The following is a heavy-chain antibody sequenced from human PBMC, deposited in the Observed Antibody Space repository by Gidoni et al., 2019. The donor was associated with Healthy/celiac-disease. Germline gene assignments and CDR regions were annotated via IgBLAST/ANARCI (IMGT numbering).Heavy chain of an antibody. V-gene: IGHV4-59*01. J-gene: IGHJ5*02. CDR3: ARLTVTTYGWFDP. CDR1: GGSISSYY. Sequence: QVQLQESGPGLVKPSEPLSLTCTGPGGSISSYYWSWIRQPPGKGLEWIGYIYYSGSTNYNPSLKSRVTISVDTSKNQFSLKLSSVTAADTAVYYCARLTVTTYGWFDPWGQGTLVTVSS. CDR2: IYYSGST. D-gene: IGHD4-17*01.